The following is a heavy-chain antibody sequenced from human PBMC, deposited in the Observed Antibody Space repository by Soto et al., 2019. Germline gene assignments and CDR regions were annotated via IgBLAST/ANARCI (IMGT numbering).Heavy chain of an antibody. J-gene: IGHJ6*02. D-gene: IGHD5-12*01. V-gene: IGHV1-69*01. CDR3: ARGRGYSGDDHYYYFDMDV. CDR2: SIPIFGTA. CDR1: GGTFNNYP. Sequence: QVQLVQSGAEVKKPASSVKVSCKASGGTFNNYPITWVRQAPGEGLEWVGGSIPIFGTANYAQNFQGRVTISVDESTSTADMELSSLRSEDTPVYYCARGRGYSGDDHYYYFDMDVWGQGTTVTVSS.